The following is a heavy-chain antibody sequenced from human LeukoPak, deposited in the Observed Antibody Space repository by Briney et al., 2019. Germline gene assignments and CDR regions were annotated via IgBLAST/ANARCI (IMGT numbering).Heavy chain of an antibody. J-gene: IGHJ4*02. CDR2: IYTSGST. Sequence: PSETLSLTCTVSGGSISSYYWSWIRQPAGKGLEWIGRIYTSGSTNYNPSLKSRVTMSVDTSKNQLSLKVSSVTAADTALYYRAREYSYGVGYDYWGQGTLVTVSS. CDR1: GGSISSYY. D-gene: IGHD5-18*01. CDR3: AREYSYGVGYDY. V-gene: IGHV4-4*07.